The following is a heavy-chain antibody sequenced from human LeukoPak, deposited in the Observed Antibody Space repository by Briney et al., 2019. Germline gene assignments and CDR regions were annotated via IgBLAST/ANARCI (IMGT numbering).Heavy chain of an antibody. CDR1: GFTFSSYG. CDR2: ISYDGSNK. D-gene: IGHD3-10*01. J-gene: IGHJ4*02. V-gene: IGHV3-30*18. Sequence: PGGSLRLSCAASGFTFSSYGMHWVRQAPGKGLEWVAVISYDGSNKYYADSVKGRFTISRDNSKNTLYLQMNSLGAEDTAVYYCAKVSLPRADYSVSGTYSRVFDYWGQGTLVTVSS. CDR3: AKVSLPRADYSVSGTYSRVFDY.